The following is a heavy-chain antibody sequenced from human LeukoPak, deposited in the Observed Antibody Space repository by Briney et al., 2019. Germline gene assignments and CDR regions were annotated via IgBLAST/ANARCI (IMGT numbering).Heavy chain of an antibody. Sequence: SETLSLTCTVSGGSISSGGYYWSWIRQPPGKGLEWIGFIYHSGNTNYNPSLASRVTLSLDTSKTQLSLRLTSVTAADTAVYYCAREEGIAAAGALEYWGQGILVTVSS. CDR1: GGSISSGGYY. CDR3: AREEGIAAAGALEY. V-gene: IGHV4-61*08. J-gene: IGHJ4*02. CDR2: IYHSGNT. D-gene: IGHD6-13*01.